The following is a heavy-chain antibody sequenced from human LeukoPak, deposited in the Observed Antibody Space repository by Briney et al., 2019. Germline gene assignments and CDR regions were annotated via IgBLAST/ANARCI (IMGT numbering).Heavy chain of an antibody. CDR3: ARDRWGYSYGGD. CDR1: GFTFSSYA. CDR2: FSGSGGST. Sequence: GGSLRLSCAASGFTFSSYAMSWVRQAPGKGLECISGFSGSGGSTYYADSVKGRFTISRDNAKNSLYLQLNSLRAEDTAVYYCARDRWGYSYGGDWGQGTLVTVSS. J-gene: IGHJ4*02. V-gene: IGHV3-23*01. D-gene: IGHD5-18*01.